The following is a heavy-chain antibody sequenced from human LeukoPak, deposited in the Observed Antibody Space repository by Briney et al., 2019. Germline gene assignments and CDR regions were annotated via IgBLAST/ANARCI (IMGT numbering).Heavy chain of an antibody. V-gene: IGHV3-48*03. CDR3: ATVRRSTRPGY. J-gene: IGHJ4*02. CDR2: ISSGGGSI. CDR1: GFTFSSYE. D-gene: IGHD6-6*01. Sequence: PGGSLRLSCAASGFTFSSYEMNWVRQAPGKGLEWVSYISSGGGSIYYAASVKGRFTISRDNAKNSLYLQMDSLRAEDTAVYYCATVRRSTRPGYWGQGALVTVSS.